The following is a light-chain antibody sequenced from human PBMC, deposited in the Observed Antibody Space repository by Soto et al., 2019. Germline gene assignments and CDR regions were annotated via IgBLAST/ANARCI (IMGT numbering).Light chain of an antibody. J-gene: IGLJ2*01. V-gene: IGLV1-44*01. CDR3: STWDDALNGVV. CDR1: SSNIGSNT. Sequence: QSALTQSPSASGTPGQTVTISCSGSSSNIGSNTMNWYQQFPGTAPKLFIYSDDQRPSGVPDRFSGSRSGTSASLTISGLQSEDEADYFCSTWDDALNGVVFGGGTKLTVL. CDR2: SDD.